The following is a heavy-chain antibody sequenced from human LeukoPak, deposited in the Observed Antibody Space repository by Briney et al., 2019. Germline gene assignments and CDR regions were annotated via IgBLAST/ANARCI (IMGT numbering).Heavy chain of an antibody. CDR2: MNPNSGNT. D-gene: IGHD3-16*02. Sequence: ASVKVSCKASGYTFTSYYMHWVRQATGQGLEWMGWMNPNSGNTGYAQKFQGRVTMTRNTSISTAYMELSSLRSEDTAVYYCARGPTFVNYWGQGTLVTVSS. J-gene: IGHJ4*02. CDR3: ARGPTFVNY. CDR1: GYTFTSYY. V-gene: IGHV1-8*02.